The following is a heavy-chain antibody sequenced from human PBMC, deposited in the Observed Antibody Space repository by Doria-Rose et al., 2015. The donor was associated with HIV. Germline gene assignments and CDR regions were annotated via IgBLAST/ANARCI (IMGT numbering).Heavy chain of an antibody. J-gene: IGHJ4*02. V-gene: IGHV2-26*01. Sequence: QVTLKESGPVLVKPTETLTLTCTVSGVSLSSPGMGVIWIRQPPGKALEWLANIVSDDEVSYKTSLKSRLTISRGTSKSQVVLTMTDMDPVDTATYYCARIKSSRWYHKYYFDFWGQGTLVIVSA. CDR3: ARIKSSRWYHKYYFDF. D-gene: IGHD6-13*01. CDR2: IVSDDEV. CDR1: GVSLSSPGMG.